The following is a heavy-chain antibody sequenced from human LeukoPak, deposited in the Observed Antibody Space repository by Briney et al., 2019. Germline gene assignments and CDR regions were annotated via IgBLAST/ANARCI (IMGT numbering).Heavy chain of an antibody. Sequence: ASVKVSCKASGYTIASHGISWVRQAAGQGLEWMGWISAYNGNTDYAQKLQGRVTMTTDTSTSTAYMELRSLRSDDTAVYYCAKVEAAAGTLAHFDYWGQGTLVTVSS. CDR2: ISAYNGNT. J-gene: IGHJ4*02. CDR3: AKVEAAAGTLAHFDY. D-gene: IGHD6-13*01. CDR1: GYTIASHG. V-gene: IGHV1-18*01.